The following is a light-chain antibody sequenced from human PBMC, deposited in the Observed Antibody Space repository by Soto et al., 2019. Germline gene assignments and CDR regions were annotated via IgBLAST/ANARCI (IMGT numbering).Light chain of an antibody. Sequence: ETVLTQSPATLSLSPGERATLSCRASESVDIYLAWYQQKPGQAPRLLIYHASNRATGIPARFSGSGSGTDFTLTISSLEPEDSAVYYCQQRRNWPPLTFGGGTRVAIK. V-gene: IGKV3-11*01. CDR1: ESVDIY. J-gene: IGKJ4*01. CDR3: QQRRNWPPLT. CDR2: HAS.